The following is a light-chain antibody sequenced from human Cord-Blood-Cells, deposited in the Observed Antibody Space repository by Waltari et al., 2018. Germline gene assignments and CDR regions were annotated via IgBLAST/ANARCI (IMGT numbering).Light chain of an antibody. CDR1: QSISSY. J-gene: IGKJ1*01. Sequence: IQVTQYPSSLSASVGGRVTITCRASQSISSYLNWYQQKPGKAPKLLIYAASSLQSGVPSRFSGSGSGTDFTLTISSLQPEDFATYYCQQSYSTPRTFGQGTKVEIK. V-gene: IGKV1-39*01. CDR3: QQSYSTPRT. CDR2: AAS.